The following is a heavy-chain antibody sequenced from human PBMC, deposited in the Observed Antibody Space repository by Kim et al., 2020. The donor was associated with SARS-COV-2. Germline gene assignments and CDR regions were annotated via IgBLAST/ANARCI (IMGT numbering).Heavy chain of an antibody. CDR1: GFTFSSYW. J-gene: IGHJ4*02. CDR2: INSDGSST. D-gene: IGHD2-2*01. CDR3: ARAREVEDIVVVIPRGGYFDS. Sequence: GGSLRLSCAASGFTFSSYWMNWVRQAPGKGLVWVSRINSDGSSTSYADSVKGRFTISRDNAKNTLYLQMNSLRAEDTAVYYCARAREVEDIVVVIPRGGYFDSWGQGTLVTVSS. V-gene: IGHV3-74*01.